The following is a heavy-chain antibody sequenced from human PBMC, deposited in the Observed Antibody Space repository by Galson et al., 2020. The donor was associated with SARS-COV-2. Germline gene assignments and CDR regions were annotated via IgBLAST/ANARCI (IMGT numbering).Heavy chain of an antibody. CDR1: GYSFTSYW. J-gene: IGHJ6*02. Sequence: GESPKISCKGSGYSFTSYWIGSVRPMPGKGLELLGTLYPGHSDTRYSPSFQGQVTISADKSISTAYLQWSSLKASDTAMYYCARLSGSTSYGMDVWGQGTTVTVSS. V-gene: IGHV5-51*01. D-gene: IGHD3-10*01. CDR2: LYPGHSDT. CDR3: ARLSGSTSYGMDV.